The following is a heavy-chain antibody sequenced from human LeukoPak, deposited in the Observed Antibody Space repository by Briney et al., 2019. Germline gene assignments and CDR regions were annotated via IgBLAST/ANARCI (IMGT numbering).Heavy chain of an antibody. Sequence: PGGSLRLSCAASGFTFSNAWMNWVRQAPGKGLEWVGRIKSKTDGGTTDYAAPVKGGFTISRDDSKNTLYLQMNSLKTEDTAVYYCSVVVTEYYYYGMDVWGQGTTVTVSS. CDR3: SVVVTEYYYYGMDV. V-gene: IGHV3-15*07. CDR2: IKSKTDGGTT. J-gene: IGHJ6*02. D-gene: IGHD2-15*01. CDR1: GFTFSNAW.